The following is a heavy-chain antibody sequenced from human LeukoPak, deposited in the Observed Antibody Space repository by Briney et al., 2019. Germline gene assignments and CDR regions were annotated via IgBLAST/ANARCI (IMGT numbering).Heavy chain of an antibody. Sequence: GGSLRLSCAASGFTFSSYWMSWVRQAPGKGLEWVANIKQDGSEKYYVDSVKGRFTISRDNAKNSLYLQMNSLRAENTAVYYCARTGADCTNGVCYYYYYMDVWGKGTTVTVSS. CDR2: IKQDGSEK. J-gene: IGHJ6*03. V-gene: IGHV3-7*01. D-gene: IGHD2-8*01. CDR1: GFTFSSYW. CDR3: ARTGADCTNGVCYYYYYMDV.